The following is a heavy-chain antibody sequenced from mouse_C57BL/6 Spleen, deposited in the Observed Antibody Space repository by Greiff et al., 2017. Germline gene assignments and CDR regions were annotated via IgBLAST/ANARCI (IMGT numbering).Heavy chain of an antibody. V-gene: IGHV1-55*01. CDR3: ERNGFYAMDY. CDR2: IYPGSGST. J-gene: IGHJ4*01. CDR1: GYTFTSYW. D-gene: IGHD1-2*01. Sequence: QVQLQQPGAELVKPGASVKMSCKASGYTFTSYWLTWVKQRPGHGLEWIGDIYPGSGSTNYNEKFKSKATLTVDTSSSTAYMQLSSLTSEDSAVYYCERNGFYAMDYWGQGTSVTVSS.